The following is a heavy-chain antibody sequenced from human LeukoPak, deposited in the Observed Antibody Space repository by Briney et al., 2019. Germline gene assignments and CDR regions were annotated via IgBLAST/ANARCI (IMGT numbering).Heavy chain of an antibody. D-gene: IGHD3-3*01. Sequence: PSETLSLTCTVSGGSISSYYWSWIRQPPGKGLEWIGRIYTSGSTNYNPSLKSRVTMSVDTSKNQFSLKLSSVTAADTAVYYCAREGRSIFGVANKPFDYWGQGTLVTVSS. CDR2: IYTSGST. CDR3: AREGRSIFGVANKPFDY. V-gene: IGHV4-4*07. J-gene: IGHJ4*02. CDR1: GGSISSYY.